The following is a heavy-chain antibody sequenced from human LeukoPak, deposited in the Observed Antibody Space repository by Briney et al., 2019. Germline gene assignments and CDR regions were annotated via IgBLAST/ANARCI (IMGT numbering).Heavy chain of an antibody. V-gene: IGHV4-61*05. CDR2: IYYSGST. D-gene: IGHD3-22*01. Sequence: SETLSLTCTVSGDSISSGGFYWGWIRQPPGKGLEWIGYIYYSGSTNYNPSLKSRVTISVDTSKNQFSLKLSSVTAADTAVYYCARMVAYGSSGDFDYWGQGTLVTVSS. CDR3: ARMVAYGSSGDFDY. CDR1: GDSISSGGFY. J-gene: IGHJ4*02.